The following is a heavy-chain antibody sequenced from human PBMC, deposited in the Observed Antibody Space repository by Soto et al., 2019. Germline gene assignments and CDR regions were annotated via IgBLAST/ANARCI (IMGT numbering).Heavy chain of an antibody. CDR2: ISAYNGNT. CDR1: GYTFTSYG. Sequence: ASVKVSCKASGYTFTSYGISWVRQAPGQGLEWMGWISAYNGNTNYAQKLQGRVTMTTDTSTSTAYMELRSLRSDDTAVYYCARLKRLHLGELSQYYFDYWGQGTLVTVSS. D-gene: IGHD3-16*02. J-gene: IGHJ4*02. V-gene: IGHV1-18*01. CDR3: ARLKRLHLGELSQYYFDY.